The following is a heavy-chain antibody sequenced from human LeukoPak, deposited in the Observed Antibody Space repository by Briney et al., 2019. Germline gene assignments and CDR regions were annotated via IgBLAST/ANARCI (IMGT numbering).Heavy chain of an antibody. CDR2: IRYDGSNK. CDR1: GFTFSSYG. CDR3: AKITVGATTGDY. V-gene: IGHV3-30*02. J-gene: IGHJ4*02. D-gene: IGHD1-26*01. Sequence: GXSLRLSCAASGFTFSSYGMHWVRQAPGKGLEWVAFIRYDGSNKYYADSVKGRFTISRDNSKNTLYLQMNSLRAEDTAVYYCAKITVGATTGDYWGQGTLVTVSS.